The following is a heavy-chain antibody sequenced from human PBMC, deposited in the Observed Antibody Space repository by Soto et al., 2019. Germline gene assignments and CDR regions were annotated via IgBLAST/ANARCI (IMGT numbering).Heavy chain of an antibody. V-gene: IGHV3-33*01. Sequence: QVQLVESGGGVVQPGESLRLSCASSGFTFSSHAMHWVRQAPGKGLAWVANIWFDGSNKNYADSVKGRFTISRDNSKNTLFLQVNSLRAEDTAIYYCARAAYTSGYYYFDHWGQGTPVTVSS. D-gene: IGHD6-19*01. CDR2: IWFDGSNK. CDR3: ARAAYTSGYYYFDH. J-gene: IGHJ4*02. CDR1: GFTFSSHA.